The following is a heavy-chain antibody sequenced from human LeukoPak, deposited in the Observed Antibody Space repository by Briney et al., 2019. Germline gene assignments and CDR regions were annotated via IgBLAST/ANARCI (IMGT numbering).Heavy chain of an antibody. J-gene: IGHJ4*02. Sequence: ASVKVSCKASGYTFTNYYMHWVREAPAQGLEWMGIINPSSDSTFYAQKFQGRVTITRDTSTSTVYLELRSLRSEDTAVYYCARGGPAGSSWLPFDYWGQGTLVTVSS. D-gene: IGHD6-13*01. CDR1: GYTFTNYY. CDR3: ARGGPAGSSWLPFDY. CDR2: INPSSDST. V-gene: IGHV1-46*01.